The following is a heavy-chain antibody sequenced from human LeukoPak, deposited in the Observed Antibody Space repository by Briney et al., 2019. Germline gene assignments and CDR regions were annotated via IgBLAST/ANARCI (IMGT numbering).Heavy chain of an antibody. V-gene: IGHV3-23*01. D-gene: IGHD1-26*01. CDR1: GLTFNNYA. Sequence: PGGSLRLSCAVSGLTFNNYAMSWVRQAPGKGLEWVSGISGRGAGKYYADSVKGRFTISRDNSKNTLYLQMNSLRAEDTAVYYCARSGGSYLYYFDYWGQGTLVTVSS. J-gene: IGHJ4*02. CDR3: ARSGGSYLYYFDY. CDR2: ISGRGAGK.